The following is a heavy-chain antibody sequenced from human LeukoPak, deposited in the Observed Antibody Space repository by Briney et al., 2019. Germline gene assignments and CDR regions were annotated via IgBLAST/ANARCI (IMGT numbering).Heavy chain of an antibody. J-gene: IGHJ4*02. V-gene: IGHV1-2*02. CDR1: GYTFTGSH. CDR2: INPNSGDT. Sequence: GASVKVSCKASGYTFTGSHMHWVRQAPGQGLEWMARINPNSGDTNNAQRFLGRATMTRDTSISTAYMELSRLTPDDTAMYYCVVRVTAGLTESDFWGQGTLVTVSS. D-gene: IGHD3-10*01. CDR3: VVRVTAGLTESDF.